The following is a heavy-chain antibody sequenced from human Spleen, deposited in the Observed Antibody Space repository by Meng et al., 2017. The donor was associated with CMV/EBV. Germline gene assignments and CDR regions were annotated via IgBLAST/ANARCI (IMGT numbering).Heavy chain of an antibody. D-gene: IGHD3-22*01. V-gene: IGHV3-30*02. CDR1: GFTFSSYG. J-gene: IGHJ4*02. Sequence: GESLKISCAASGFTFSSYGMHWVRQAPGKGLEWVAFIRYDGSNKYYADSVKGRFTISRYNSKNTLYLQMNSLRAEDTAMYYCAKDPYYYDSSGYSYYFDYWGQGTLVTVSS. CDR2: IRYDGSNK. CDR3: AKDPYYYDSSGYSYYFDY.